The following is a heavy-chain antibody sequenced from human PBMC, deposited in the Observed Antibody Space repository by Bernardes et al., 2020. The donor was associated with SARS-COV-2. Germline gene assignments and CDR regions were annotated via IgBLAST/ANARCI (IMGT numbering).Heavy chain of an antibody. D-gene: IGHD2-15*01. J-gene: IGHJ5*02. CDR2: IYYSGST. V-gene: IGHV4-39*01. Sequence: SETLSLTCTVSGGSISSSSYYWGWIRQPPGKGLEWIGSIYYSGSTYYNPSLKSRVTISVDTSKNQFSLKLSSVTAADTAVYYCARHVVVVVAATNDKPLLDNWFDPWGQGTLVTVSS. CDR3: ARHVVVVVAATNDKPLLDNWFDP. CDR1: GGSISSSSYY.